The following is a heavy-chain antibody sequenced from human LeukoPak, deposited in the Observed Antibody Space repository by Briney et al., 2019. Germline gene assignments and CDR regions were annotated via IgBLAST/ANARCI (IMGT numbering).Heavy chain of an antibody. CDR1: GFTYRSDD. Sequence: LKGSYAGSGFTYRSDDMHCLREDPGKGQQWVAVKSYAGCNKYFADSVKARFSIWRDWSENRWYLQMNSLGAEDTAVFYCAKDGYYDTSGYYDYYGMDVWGQGTTVTVSS. J-gene: IGHJ6*02. CDR3: AKDGYYDTSGYYDYYGMDV. CDR2: KSYAGCNK. D-gene: IGHD3-22*01. V-gene: IGHV3-30*13.